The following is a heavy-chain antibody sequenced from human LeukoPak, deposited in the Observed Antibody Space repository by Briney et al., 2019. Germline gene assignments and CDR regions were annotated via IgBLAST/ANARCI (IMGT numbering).Heavy chain of an antibody. CDR2: ISDSGGTT. D-gene: IGHD2-21*01. J-gene: IGHJ4*02. CDR3: AKRGVVIRVILVGFHKQANYFDS. CDR1: GITLSNSG. Sequence: PGGSPRLSCADSGITLSNSGMSWVRQPPGKRLQWVAGISDSGGTTKYADSVKGRFTISRDNPRNTLYLQMSSLRPEDTAVYFCAKRGVVIRVILVGFHKQANYFDSWGQGVLVTVSS. V-gene: IGHV3-23*01.